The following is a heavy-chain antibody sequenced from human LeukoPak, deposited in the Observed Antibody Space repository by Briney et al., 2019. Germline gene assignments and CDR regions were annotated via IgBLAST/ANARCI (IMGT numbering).Heavy chain of an antibody. CDR3: ATRRGYDSTVYS. Sequence: SETLSLTCSVSGASISSTNYYWGWVRRPPGKGLEWIGRIFYSGSTSYNPSLKSRVTISLDTSKNLVSLKLSSVTAADTAAYYCATRRGYDSTVYSWGQGTLVSVSS. D-gene: IGHD3-22*01. CDR2: IFYSGST. V-gene: IGHV4-39*01. CDR1: GASISSTNYY. J-gene: IGHJ4*02.